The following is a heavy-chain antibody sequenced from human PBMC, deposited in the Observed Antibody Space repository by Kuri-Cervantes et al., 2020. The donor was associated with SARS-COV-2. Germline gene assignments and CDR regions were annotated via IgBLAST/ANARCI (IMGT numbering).Heavy chain of an antibody. Sequence: GESLKISCKGSGYTFSNYWIAWVCQMPGKGLEWMGIIYPDDSDTRYSPSFQGQVTISVDESISTAYLQWSSLKASDTAIYYCARRSCDGGSCYSPWGQGTLVTVSS. V-gene: IGHV5-51*01. J-gene: IGHJ5*01. CDR1: GYTFSNYW. D-gene: IGHD2-15*01. CDR2: IYPDDSDT. CDR3: ARRSCDGGSCYSP.